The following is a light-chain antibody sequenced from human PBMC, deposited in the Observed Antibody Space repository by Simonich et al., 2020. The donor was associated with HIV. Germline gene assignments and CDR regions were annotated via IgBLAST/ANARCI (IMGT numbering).Light chain of an antibody. J-gene: IGKJ1*01. CDR3: QQYYSTPPT. V-gene: IGKV4-1*01. CDR1: QSVLSSSDNKTY. Sequence: DIVMTQSPDSLTVSLGERATINCKSSQSVLSSSDNKTYLAWYQQKPRQPPKLLISWASTRKSGVPDRVSGSGSGTDFTLTISSLQAEDVAVYYCQQYYSTPPTFGQGTKVEIK. CDR2: WAS.